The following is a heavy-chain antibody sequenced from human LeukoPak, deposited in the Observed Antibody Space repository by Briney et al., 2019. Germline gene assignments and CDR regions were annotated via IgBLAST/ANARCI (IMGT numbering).Heavy chain of an antibody. CDR3: AIDYGDSYFDY. J-gene: IGHJ4*02. CDR2: IKQDGSEK. D-gene: IGHD4-17*01. CDR1: GFTFSSYW. Sequence: PGGSLRLSCAASGFTFSSYWMSWVRQAPGKGLEWVANIKQDGSEKYYVDSVKGRFTISRDNAKNSLYLQMNSPRAEDTAVYYCAIDYGDSYFDYWGQGTLVTVSS. V-gene: IGHV3-7*02.